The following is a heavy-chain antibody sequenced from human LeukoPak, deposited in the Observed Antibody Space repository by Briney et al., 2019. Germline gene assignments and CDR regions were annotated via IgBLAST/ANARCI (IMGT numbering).Heavy chain of an antibody. J-gene: IGHJ4*02. CDR3: ARGPPNWGFDY. CDR2: MSPNSGNT. D-gene: IGHD7-27*01. Sequence: ASVKVSCKASGYTFTSYDINWVRRTGQGLEWMGWMSPNSGNTDYAQKFQGRVTMTRDTSISTAYMELSSLRSEDTAVYSCARGPPNWGFDYWGQGTLVTVSS. V-gene: IGHV1-8*01. CDR1: GYTFTSYD.